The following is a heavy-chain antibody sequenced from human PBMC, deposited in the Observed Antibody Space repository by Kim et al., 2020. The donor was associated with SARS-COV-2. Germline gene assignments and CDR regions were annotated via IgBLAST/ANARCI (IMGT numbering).Heavy chain of an antibody. D-gene: IGHD3-10*01. J-gene: IGHJ6*02. CDR3: ARPNYYGSGSYGMDV. Sequence: DSVKGRFTISRDNAKNSLYLQMNSLRAEDTAVYYCARPNYYGSGSYGMDVWGQGTTVTVSS. V-gene: IGHV3-21*01.